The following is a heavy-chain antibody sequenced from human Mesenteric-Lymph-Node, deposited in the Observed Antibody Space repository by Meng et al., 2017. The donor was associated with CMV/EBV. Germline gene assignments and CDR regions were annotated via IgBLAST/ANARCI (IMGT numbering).Heavy chain of an antibody. D-gene: IGHD2-21*01. Sequence: CTVSGGSISSAAYYWSWIRQHPEKDLEWIGYIYYSGDAYFNPSLKSRVTMSVDTSKNQYSLKLSSVTAADTALYYCARNVVAIRYFDHWGQGTLVTVSS. CDR2: IYYSGDA. CDR3: ARNVVAIRYFDH. J-gene: IGHJ4*02. CDR1: GGSISSAAYY. V-gene: IGHV4-31*03.